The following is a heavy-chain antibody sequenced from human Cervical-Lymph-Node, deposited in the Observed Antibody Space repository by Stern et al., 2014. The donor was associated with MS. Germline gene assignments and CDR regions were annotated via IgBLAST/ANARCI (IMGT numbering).Heavy chain of an antibody. J-gene: IGHJ4*02. Sequence: VQLGQSGAEVKKPGESLKISCKASGYNFTNFWIGWVRQMHGKGLEWMGLIYPDDSDTRYSLSVKGQVTFSGDKAISTAYLQWRSLKASDTAIYYCARRASGWNFDYWAQGTLVTVSS. CDR3: ARRASGWNFDY. CDR1: GYNFTNFW. CDR2: IYPDDSDT. D-gene: IGHD6-19*01. V-gene: IGHV5-51*01.